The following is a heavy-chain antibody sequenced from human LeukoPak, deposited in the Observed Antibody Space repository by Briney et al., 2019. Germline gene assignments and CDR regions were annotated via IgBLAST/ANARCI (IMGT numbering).Heavy chain of an antibody. J-gene: IGHJ4*02. CDR2: INHSGST. CDR1: GGSFSGYY. CDR3: ARDRGGWSSMPFDY. V-gene: IGHV4-34*01. D-gene: IGHD6-19*01. Sequence: PSETLSLTCAVYGGSFSGYYWSWIRQPPGKGLEWIGEINHSGSTNYNPSLKSRVTISVDTSKNQFSLKLSSVTAADTAVYYCARDRGGWSSMPFDYWGQGTLVTVSS.